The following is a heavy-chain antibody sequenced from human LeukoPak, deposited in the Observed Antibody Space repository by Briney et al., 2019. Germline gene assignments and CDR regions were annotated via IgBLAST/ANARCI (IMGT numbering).Heavy chain of an antibody. CDR2: IIPIFGTA. CDR3: ASVYKYGMDV. J-gene: IGHJ6*02. CDR1: GGTFSSYA. Sequence: GASVKVSCKASGGTFSSYAISWVRQAPGQGLEWMGGIIPIFGTANYAQKFQGRVTMTRDTSASTVYMELSSLRSEDTAVYYCASVYKYGMDVWGQGTTVTVSS. V-gene: IGHV1-69*05.